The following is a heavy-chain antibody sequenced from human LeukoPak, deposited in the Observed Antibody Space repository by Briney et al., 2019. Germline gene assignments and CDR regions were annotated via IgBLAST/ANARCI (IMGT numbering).Heavy chain of an antibody. CDR2: IYYSGST. V-gene: IGHV4-39*01. D-gene: IGHD6-19*01. Sequence: SETLSLTCTVSVGSISSSSSNWGWVRQPPGKGLEWIGCIYYSGSTYYNPSLKSRVTISVDTSKNQFSLKLSSVTAADTAVYYCASLWYSSGWYFGYWGQGTLVTVSS. J-gene: IGHJ4*02. CDR1: VGSISSSSSN. CDR3: ASLWYSSGWYFGY.